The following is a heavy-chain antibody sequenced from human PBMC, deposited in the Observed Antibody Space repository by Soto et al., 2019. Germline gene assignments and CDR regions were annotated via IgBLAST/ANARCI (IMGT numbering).Heavy chain of an antibody. D-gene: IGHD6-13*01. Sequence: VKVSCKASGYTFTSYGISWVRQAPGQGLEWMGWISAYNGNTNYAQKLQGRVTMTTDTSTSTAYMELRSLRSDDTAVYYCARGVRRDVAAAGSPYWGQGTLVTVSS. V-gene: IGHV1-18*01. CDR1: GYTFTSYG. CDR3: ARGVRRDVAAAGSPY. J-gene: IGHJ4*02. CDR2: ISAYNGNT.